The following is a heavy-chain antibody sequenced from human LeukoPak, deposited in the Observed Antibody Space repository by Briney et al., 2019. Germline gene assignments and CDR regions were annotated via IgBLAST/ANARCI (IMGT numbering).Heavy chain of an antibody. V-gene: IGHV3-9*03. J-gene: IGHJ4*02. D-gene: IGHD4-17*01. CDR3: AKGGYRDYDGWDYFDY. CDR2: ISWNSGSI. Sequence: PGGSLRLSCAASGFTFDDYAMHWVRQAPGKGLEWVSGISWNSGSIGYADSVKGRFTISRDNAKNSLYLQMNSLRAEDMALYYCAKGGYRDYDGWDYFDYWGQGTLVTVSS. CDR1: GFTFDDYA.